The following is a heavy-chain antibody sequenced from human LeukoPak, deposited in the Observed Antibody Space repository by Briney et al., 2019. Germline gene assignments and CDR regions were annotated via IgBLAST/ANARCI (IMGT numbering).Heavy chain of an antibody. D-gene: IGHD3-16*01. Sequence: SETLSLTCAVYGGSFSNYYWSWIRQPPGKGLEWIGEIIHTGSTNYNPSLRSRVTISVDTSKNLFSLKLSSVTAADAALYYCARRIGGGYFFDNWGQGTLVTVSS. V-gene: IGHV4-34*12. CDR1: GGSFSNYY. CDR2: IIHTGST. J-gene: IGHJ4*02. CDR3: ARRIGGGYFFDN.